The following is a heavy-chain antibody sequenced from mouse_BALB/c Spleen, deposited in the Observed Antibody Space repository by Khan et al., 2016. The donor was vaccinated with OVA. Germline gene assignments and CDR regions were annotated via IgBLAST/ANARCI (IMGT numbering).Heavy chain of an antibody. V-gene: IGHV2-9*02. D-gene: IGHD2-13*01. J-gene: IGHJ3*01. Sequence: QVQLKESGPGLVAPSQSLSITCTVSGFSLTNYGIHWLRQPPGKGLEWLGVIWAGGSTNYNSALMSRLSISKDNSKGQVFLKMNSLQTEDTAMYYCATLYGDVAYWGQGTLVTVSA. CDR3: ATLYGDVAY. CDR2: IWAGGST. CDR1: GFSLTNYG.